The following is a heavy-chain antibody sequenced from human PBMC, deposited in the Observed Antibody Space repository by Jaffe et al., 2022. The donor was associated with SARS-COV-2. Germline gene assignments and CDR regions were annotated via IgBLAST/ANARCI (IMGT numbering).Heavy chain of an antibody. CDR3: AKAQSPYSSGWPPFLG. J-gene: IGHJ4*02. V-gene: IGHV3-23*01. Sequence: EVQLLESGGGLVQPGGSLRLSCAASGFTFSSYAMSWVRQAPGKGLEWVSAISGSGGSTYYADSVKGRFTISRDNSKNTLYLQMNSLRAEDTAVYYCAKAQSPYSSGWPPFLGWGQGTLVTVSS. CDR1: GFTFSSYA. CDR2: ISGSGGST. D-gene: IGHD6-19*01.